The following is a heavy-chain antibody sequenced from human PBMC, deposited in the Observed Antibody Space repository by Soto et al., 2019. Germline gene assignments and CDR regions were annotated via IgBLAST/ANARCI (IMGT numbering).Heavy chain of an antibody. J-gene: IGHJ6*02. V-gene: IGHV3-30-3*01. D-gene: IGHD3-16*01. CDR2: ISYDGSNK. Sequence: GGSLRLSCAASGFTFSSYAMHWVRQAPGKGLEWVAVISYDGSNKYFADSVKGRFTISRDNSKNTLYLQMNSLRAEDTAVYYCASDVSGSLYSYYYYGMDVWGQGTTVTVS. CDR3: ASDVSGSLYSYYYYGMDV. CDR1: GFTFSSYA.